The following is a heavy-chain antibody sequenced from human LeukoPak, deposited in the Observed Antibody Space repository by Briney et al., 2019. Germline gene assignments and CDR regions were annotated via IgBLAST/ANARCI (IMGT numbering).Heavy chain of an antibody. CDR3: ARGDIVASGVDY. V-gene: IGHV3-20*04. CDR1: GFTFDDYG. J-gene: IGHJ4*02. CDR2: ITWNGGNT. Sequence: GGSLRLSCTASGFTFDDYGMNWVRHAPGKGLEWVSTITWNGGNTAYADSVKGRFTISRDNGKNSLYLQMNSLSPEDTALYYCARGDIVASGVDYWGQGTLVTVSS. D-gene: IGHD5-12*01.